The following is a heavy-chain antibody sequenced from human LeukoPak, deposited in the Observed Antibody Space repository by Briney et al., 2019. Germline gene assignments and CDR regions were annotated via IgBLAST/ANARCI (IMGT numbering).Heavy chain of an antibody. CDR3: ARNVVVAATW. Sequence: PGGSLRLSCATSGFTFSSYAMHWVRQAPGKGLEWVAVISFDGSENYYADSVKGRFTISRDNSKNTLYLQMNSLRAEDTAVYYCARNVVVAATWGGQGTLVTVSS. CDR1: GFTFSSYA. D-gene: IGHD2-15*01. J-gene: IGHJ4*02. CDR2: ISFDGSEN. V-gene: IGHV3-30*04.